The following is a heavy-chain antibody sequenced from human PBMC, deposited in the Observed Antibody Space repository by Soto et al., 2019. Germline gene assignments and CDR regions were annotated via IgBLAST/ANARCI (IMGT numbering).Heavy chain of an antibody. CDR2: IDTSDSST. CDR3: ARQFDXPVSXXTFGGSYYYYGMDV. V-gene: IGHV5-10-1*01. CDR1: GYSFTSYW. J-gene: IGHJ6*02. Sequence: ESLKISCKGSGYSFTSYWISWVRQMPGKGMEWMGRIDTSDSSTRYSSSCHGPFTIKADYSISTAYLHWSSLKASYSAMYYCARQFDXPVSXXTFGGSYYYYGMDVWGQGTTVTVSS. D-gene: IGHD3-10*01.